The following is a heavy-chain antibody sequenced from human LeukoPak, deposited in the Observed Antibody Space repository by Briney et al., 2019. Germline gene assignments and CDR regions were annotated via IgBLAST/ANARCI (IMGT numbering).Heavy chain of an antibody. Sequence: SETLSLTCTVSGGSINSYYWSWIRQSAGKGLEWIGRINRGGSTNYNPSLRSRVTMSIDTSKNQFSLKLSPVTAADTAVYYCARVLVRGDILTGYYSLFDYWGQGTLVTVSS. D-gene: IGHD3-9*01. CDR2: INRGGST. J-gene: IGHJ4*02. CDR1: GGSINSYY. V-gene: IGHV4-4*07. CDR3: ARVLVRGDILTGYYSLFDY.